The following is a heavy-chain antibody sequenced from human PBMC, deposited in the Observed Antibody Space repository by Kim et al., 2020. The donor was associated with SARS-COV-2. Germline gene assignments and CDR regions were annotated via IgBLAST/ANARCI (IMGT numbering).Heavy chain of an antibody. CDR1: GYTLTELS. CDR2: FDPEDGET. D-gene: IGHD3-10*01. CDR3: ATTTATVVPYYYGSGSHPTNYYYYGMDV. Sequence: ASVKVSCKVSGYTLTELSMHWVRQAPGKGLEWMGGFDPEDGETIYAQKFQGRVTMTEDTSTDTAYMELSSLRSEDTAVYYCATTTATVVPYYYGSGSHPTNYYYYGMDVWGQGTTVTVSS. J-gene: IGHJ6*02. V-gene: IGHV1-24*01.